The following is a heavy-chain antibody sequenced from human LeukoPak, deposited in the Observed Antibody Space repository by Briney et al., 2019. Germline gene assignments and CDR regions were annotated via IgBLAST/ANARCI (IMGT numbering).Heavy chain of an antibody. J-gene: IGHJ4*02. V-gene: IGHV1-18*01. CDR2: ISAYNGNT. CDR3: AREDSSVPFDY. Sequence: ASVKVSCKASGYTFTSYGISWVRQAPGQGLEWMGWISAYNGNTNYAQKFQGRVTMTRDTSISTAYMELSRLRSDDTAVYYCAREDSSVPFDYGGRGTLVTVSS. D-gene: IGHD3-22*01. CDR1: GYTFTSYG.